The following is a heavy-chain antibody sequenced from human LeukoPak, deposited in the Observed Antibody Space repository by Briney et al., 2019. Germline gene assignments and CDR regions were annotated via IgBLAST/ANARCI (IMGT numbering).Heavy chain of an antibody. J-gene: IGHJ4*02. CDR2: IRSKANSYAT. D-gene: IGHD3-22*01. CDR1: GFTFSGSA. V-gene: IGHV3-73*01. Sequence: GGSLRLSCAASGFTFSGSAMHWVRQASGKGLEWVGRIRSKANSYATAYAASVKGRFTSSRDDPKNTAYLQMNSLKTEDTAVYYCTRRALNYYDSSGGDYWGQGTLVTVSS. CDR3: TRRALNYYDSSGGDY.